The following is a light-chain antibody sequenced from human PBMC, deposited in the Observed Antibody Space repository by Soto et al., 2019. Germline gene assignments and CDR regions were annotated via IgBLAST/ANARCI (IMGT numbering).Light chain of an antibody. Sequence: QSVLTHPASLSGSPGQSITISCTGTSIDVGSYDYVSWYQQHPGTVPNPMIYNVNTKPSGVPDRFSGSKSGNTASLTISGLQAEDEADYYCSSYTSSSTNVFGTGTKVTGL. CDR2: NVN. CDR1: SIDVGSYDY. CDR3: SSYTSSSTNV. J-gene: IGLJ1*01. V-gene: IGLV2-14*01.